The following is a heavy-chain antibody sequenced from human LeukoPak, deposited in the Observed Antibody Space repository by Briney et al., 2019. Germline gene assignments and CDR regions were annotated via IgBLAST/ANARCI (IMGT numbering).Heavy chain of an antibody. J-gene: IGHJ4*02. CDR2: ISGSGSTI. CDR1: GFAFRSYE. Sequence: GGSLRLSCAASGFAFRSYEMNWVRQAPGKGLEWVSYISGSGSTIYYADSVKGRFSISRDNAKNSLYLQMSSLRAEDTAVYYCAREYNEFDYWGQGTLVTVSS. D-gene: IGHD1-14*01. V-gene: IGHV3-48*03. CDR3: AREYNEFDY.